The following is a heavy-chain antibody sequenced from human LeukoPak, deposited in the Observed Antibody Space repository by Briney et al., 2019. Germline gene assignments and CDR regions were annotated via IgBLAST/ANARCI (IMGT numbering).Heavy chain of an antibody. V-gene: IGHV4-30-4*01. CDR3: ARYSSTWYPEAGWFDP. J-gene: IGHJ5*02. CDR2: IYYSGST. D-gene: IGHD6-13*01. Sequence: SETLSLTCTVSGGSISSDNYYWSWIRQPPGKGLEWIGYIYYSGSTYYKQSLRSRTSISVDTSKNQFSLKLSFVTAADTAVYYCARYSSTWYPEAGWFDPWGQGTLVTVSS. CDR1: GGSISSDNYY.